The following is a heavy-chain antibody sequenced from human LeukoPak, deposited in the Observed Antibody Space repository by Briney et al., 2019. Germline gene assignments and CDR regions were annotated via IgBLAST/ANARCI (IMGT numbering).Heavy chain of an antibody. D-gene: IGHD3-22*01. CDR2: ISGSGTIT. Sequence: GGSLRPSCEASGFTFSTYAMSWVRQAPGKGLEWVSGISGSGTITYYADSVKGRFTISRDNSKTTLLLEMSSLRAEDTAVYYCAKQTRYDSPAGGRGFDYWGQGTLVTVSS. V-gene: IGHV3-23*01. J-gene: IGHJ4*02. CDR3: AKQTRYDSPAGGRGFDY. CDR1: GFTFSTYA.